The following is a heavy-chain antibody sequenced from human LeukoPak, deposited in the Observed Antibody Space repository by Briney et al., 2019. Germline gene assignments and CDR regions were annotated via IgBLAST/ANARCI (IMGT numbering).Heavy chain of an antibody. CDR3: ARHQRVLLDAFDN. CDR1: GFTFMVYY. CDR2: ISSSGSTI. D-gene: IGHD3-10*01. V-gene: IGHV3-11*04. Sequence: PGGSLRLSCAASGFTFMVYYMSSIRQAPGKGLEWVSYISSSGSTIYYADSVKGRFTISTDNAKNSLYLQMNSLRAEDTAVYYCARHQRVLLDAFDNWGQGTMVTVSS. J-gene: IGHJ3*02.